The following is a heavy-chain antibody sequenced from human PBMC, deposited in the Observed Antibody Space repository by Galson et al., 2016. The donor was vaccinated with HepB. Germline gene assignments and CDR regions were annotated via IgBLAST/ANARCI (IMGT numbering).Heavy chain of an antibody. J-gene: IGHJ4*02. CDR2: IISIIGTT. CDR1: GGIFGSSI. D-gene: IGHD3-22*01. CDR3: AIGTSQAPYYYGTTGFQN. V-gene: IGHV1-69*01. Sequence: SCKASGGIFGSSIFSWVRQAPGQGLEWMGDIISIIGTTHYAQNFQGRVTITADESTSTAYMELSSLRYDDTAVYFCAIGTSQAPYYYGTTGFQNWGQGTMLTVSS.